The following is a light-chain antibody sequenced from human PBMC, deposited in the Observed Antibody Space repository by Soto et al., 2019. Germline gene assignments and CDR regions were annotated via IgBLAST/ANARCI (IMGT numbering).Light chain of an antibody. J-gene: IGKJ1*01. CDR1: QSIDRY. V-gene: IGKV1-39*01. CDR2: GAS. Sequence: DIHMIQSPSSLSASVGDRVIITCRASQSIDRYLSWYLEKPGKAPKLLIFGASSLQSGVPSRFSGSGSGTHFTLTISSLQPADFGSYYCHQTYSSPGTFGQGTKLEIK. CDR3: HQTYSSPGT.